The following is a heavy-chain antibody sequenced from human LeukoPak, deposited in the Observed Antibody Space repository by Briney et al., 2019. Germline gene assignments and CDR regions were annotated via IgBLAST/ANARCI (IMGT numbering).Heavy chain of an antibody. Sequence: SETLSLTCTVSGGPISSYYWSWIRQPPGKGLEWIGYIYYSGSTNYNPSLKSRVTISVDTSKNQFSLKLSSVTAADTAVYYCARRGGSSWYLDYWGQGTLVTVSS. J-gene: IGHJ4*02. CDR2: IYYSGST. V-gene: IGHV4-59*08. CDR1: GGPISSYY. CDR3: ARRGGSSWYLDY. D-gene: IGHD6-13*01.